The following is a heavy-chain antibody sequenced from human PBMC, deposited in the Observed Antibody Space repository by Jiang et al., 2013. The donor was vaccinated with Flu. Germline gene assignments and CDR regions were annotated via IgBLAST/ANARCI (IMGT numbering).Heavy chain of an antibody. J-gene: IGHJ4*02. Sequence: QLVESGEPWYSLGVPETLLCSSGFTFRNYAMSWVRQAPGRGLEWVSTISDSGSSRFNSDSVMGRFTISRDDSTNTVHLQMNSLRADDTAVYFCAKDREETHSDFWSGWHFDSWGQGTLVTVSS. V-gene: IGHV3-23*04. CDR1: GFTFRNYA. D-gene: IGHD3-3*01. CDR2: ISDSGSSR. CDR3: AKDREETHSDFWSGWHFDS.